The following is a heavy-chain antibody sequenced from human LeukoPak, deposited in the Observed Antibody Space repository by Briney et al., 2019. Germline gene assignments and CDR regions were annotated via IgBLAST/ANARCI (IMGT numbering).Heavy chain of an antibody. CDR3: ARGSSSWSFDY. D-gene: IGHD6-13*01. J-gene: IGHJ4*02. CDR2: IYYSGST. Sequence: PSETLSLTCTVSGGSISSYYWSWIRQPPGKGLEWIGYIYYSGSTNYNPYLKSRVTISVDTSKNQFSLKLSSVTAADTAVYYCARGSSSWSFDYWGQGTLVTVSS. CDR1: GGSISSYY. V-gene: IGHV4-59*01.